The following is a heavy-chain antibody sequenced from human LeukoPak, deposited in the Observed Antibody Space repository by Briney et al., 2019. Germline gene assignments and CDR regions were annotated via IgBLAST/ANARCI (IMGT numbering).Heavy chain of an antibody. CDR3: ARSLTRGYYYDSSGYYNWFDP. V-gene: IGHV1-18*01. CDR2: ISAYNGNT. Sequence: ASVKVSCKASGYTFTSYGISWLRQAPGQGLEWMGWISAYNGNTNYAQKLQGRVTMTTDTSTSTAYMELRSLRSDDTAVYYCARSLTRGYYYDSSGYYNWFDPWGQGTLVTVSS. J-gene: IGHJ5*02. CDR1: GYTFTSYG. D-gene: IGHD3-22*01.